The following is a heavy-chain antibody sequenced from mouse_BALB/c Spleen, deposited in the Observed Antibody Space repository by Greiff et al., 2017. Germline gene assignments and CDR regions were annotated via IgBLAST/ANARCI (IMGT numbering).Heavy chain of an antibody. V-gene: IGHV1-18*01. CDR1: GYTFTDYN. J-gene: IGHJ1*01. CDR2: INPNNGGT. Sequence: EVQLQQSGPELVKPGASVKIPCKASGYTFTDYNMDWVKQSHGKSLEWIGDINPNNGGTIYNQKFKGKATLTVDKSSSTAYMELRSLTSEDTAVYYGARKAVGDYWYFDVWGAGTTVTVSS. D-gene: IGHD1-1*01. CDR3: ARKAVGDYWYFDV.